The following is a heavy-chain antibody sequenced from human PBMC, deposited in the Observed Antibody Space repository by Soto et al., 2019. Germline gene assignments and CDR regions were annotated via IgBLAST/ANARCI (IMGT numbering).Heavy chain of an antibody. D-gene: IGHD3-3*01. Sequence: QVQLVQSGAEVKKPGSSVKVSCKASGGTFSSYAISWVRQVPGQGLEWMGGIIPIFGTANYAQKFQGRVTITADKSTSTAYMELSSLRSEDTAVYYCARRNTYYDFWSGSYYFDYWGQGTLVTVSS. CDR2: IIPIFGTA. V-gene: IGHV1-69*06. J-gene: IGHJ4*02. CDR3: ARRNTYYDFWSGSYYFDY. CDR1: GGTFSSYA.